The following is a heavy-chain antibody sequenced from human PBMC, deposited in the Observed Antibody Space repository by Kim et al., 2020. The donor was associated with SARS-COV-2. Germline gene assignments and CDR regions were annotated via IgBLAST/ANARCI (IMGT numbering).Heavy chain of an antibody. D-gene: IGHD3-10*01. CDR3: ARYHNQGNWFDP. CDR1: GYPFDSYS. CDR2: ISTYNGNT. Sequence: ASVKVSCKTSGYPFDSYSIGWIRQAPGQGLEWMGWISTYNGNTDFAQKFRGRLTMTKDTPATTVYMELRSLRSDDTAVYYFARYHNQGNWFDPWCQGTLV. V-gene: IGHV1-18*01. J-gene: IGHJ5*02.